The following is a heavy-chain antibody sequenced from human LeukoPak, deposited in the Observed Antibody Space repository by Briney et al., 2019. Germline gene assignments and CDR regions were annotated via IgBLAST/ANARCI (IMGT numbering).Heavy chain of an antibody. J-gene: IGHJ5*02. CDR3: ARAHLIAAAGYNWFDP. V-gene: IGHV1-2*02. CDR1: GYTFTAFY. D-gene: IGHD6-13*01. CDR2: INPNSGAT. Sequence: SVQVSCKASGYTFTAFYMHWVRQAPGQGLEWMGWINPNSGATNYAQKFQGRVTMTRDTSISTAYMELSRLRSDDTAVYYCARAHLIAAAGYNWFDPWGQGTLVSVSS.